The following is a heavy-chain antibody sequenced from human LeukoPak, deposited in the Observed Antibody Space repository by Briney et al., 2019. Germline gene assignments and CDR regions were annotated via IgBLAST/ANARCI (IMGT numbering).Heavy chain of an antibody. D-gene: IGHD4-17*01. V-gene: IGHV4-39*07. CDR1: GGSISSSSYY. J-gene: IGHJ4*02. CDR3: ARDAHYGVNDY. Sequence: SETLSLTCTVSGGSISSSSYYWGWIRQPPGKGLEWIGSIYYSGSTYYNPPLKSRVTISVDTSKNQFSLKLSSVTAADTAVYYCARDAHYGVNDYWGQGTLVTVSS. CDR2: IYYSGST.